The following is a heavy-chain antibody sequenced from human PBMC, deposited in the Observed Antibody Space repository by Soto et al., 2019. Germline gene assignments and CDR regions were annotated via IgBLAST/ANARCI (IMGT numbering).Heavy chain of an antibody. CDR3: AREGGCGELLPPYFDY. CDR1: GGSISSYY. D-gene: IGHD3-10*01. J-gene: IGHJ4*02. V-gene: IGHV4-59*01. Sequence: QVQLQESGPGLVKPSETLSLTCTVSGGSISSYYWSWIRQPPGKGLEWSGYIYYSGSTKYNPSLKSRVTISEDTSKNHFTLTLSSVTAADTAVHYCAREGGCGELLPPYFDYWGQGTLVTVSS. CDR2: IYYSGST.